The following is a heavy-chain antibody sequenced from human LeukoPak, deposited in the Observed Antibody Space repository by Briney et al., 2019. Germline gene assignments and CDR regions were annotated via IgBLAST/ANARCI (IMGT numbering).Heavy chain of an antibody. CDR2: INPSGGST. J-gene: IGHJ4*02. V-gene: IGHV1-46*01. D-gene: IGHD2-15*01. CDR1: GYTFTSYY. CDR3: ARSGCSAGSCYSQTVRFDS. Sequence: ASVKVSCKASGYTFTSYYMHWVRQAPGQGLEWMGIINPSGGSTSYAQKFQGRVTMTRDTSTSTVYMELRSLRSDDTAVYYCARSGCSAGSCYSQTVRFDSWGQATLVTVSS.